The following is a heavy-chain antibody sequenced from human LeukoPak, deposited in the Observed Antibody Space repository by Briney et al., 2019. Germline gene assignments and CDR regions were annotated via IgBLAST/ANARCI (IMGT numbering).Heavy chain of an antibody. Sequence: GGSLRLSCAASGFTFSSYSMNWVRQAPGKGLEWVSSISSSSSYIYYADSVKGRFTISRDNAKNSLYLQMNSLRAEDTAVYYCARDRQRLAPNWFDPWGQGTLVTVSS. D-gene: IGHD6-25*01. V-gene: IGHV3-21*01. CDR2: ISSSSSYI. CDR3: ARDRQRLAPNWFDP. CDR1: GFTFSSYS. J-gene: IGHJ5*02.